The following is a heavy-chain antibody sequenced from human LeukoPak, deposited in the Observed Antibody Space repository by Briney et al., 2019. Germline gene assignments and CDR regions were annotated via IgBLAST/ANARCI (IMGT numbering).Heavy chain of an antibody. CDR2: ISGSGGSK. Sequence: PGGSLRLSCAASRFTFSNYAMSWVRQAPGKGLEWVSGISGSGGSKYYADSVKGRFTISRDNSNNTLYLQMNSLRAGDTAVYYCARVVASSDYWGQGTLVTVSS. CDR1: RFTFSNYA. CDR3: ARVVASSDY. J-gene: IGHJ4*02. V-gene: IGHV3-23*01. D-gene: IGHD2-15*01.